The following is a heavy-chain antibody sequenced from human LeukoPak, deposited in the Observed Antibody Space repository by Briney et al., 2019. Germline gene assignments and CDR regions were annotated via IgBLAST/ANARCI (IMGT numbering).Heavy chain of an antibody. V-gene: IGHV3-48*02. CDR3: ARDSRGVAGTWYFDV. Sequence: GGSLRLSCAASGSTFSTYSMSWVRQAPGKGLEWVSYISSSGSPIYYADSVKGRFTISRDSAKNSLYLQMNSLRDEDTAVYYCARDSRGVAGTWYFDVWGRGTLVTVSS. CDR2: ISSSGSPI. CDR1: GSTFSTYS. D-gene: IGHD6-19*01. J-gene: IGHJ2*01.